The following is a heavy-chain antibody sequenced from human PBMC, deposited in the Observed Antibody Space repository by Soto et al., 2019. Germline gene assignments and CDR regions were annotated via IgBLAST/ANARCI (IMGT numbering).Heavy chain of an antibody. CDR1: GGTFSSYT. D-gene: IGHD2-15*01. CDR3: AIFEDRYCSGGSCGWGSQAGIDP. CDR2: IIPILGIA. Sequence: ASVKVSCKASGGTFSSYTISWVRQAPGQGLEWMGRIIPILGIANYAQKFQGRVTNTADKYTSTAYMELSSLRSEDTAVYYCAIFEDRYCSGGSCGWGSQAGIDPWGQGTLVTVSS. V-gene: IGHV1-69*02. J-gene: IGHJ5*02.